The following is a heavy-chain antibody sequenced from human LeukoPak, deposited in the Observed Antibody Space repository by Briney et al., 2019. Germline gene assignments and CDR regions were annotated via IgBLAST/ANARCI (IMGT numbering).Heavy chain of an antibody. D-gene: IGHD2-8*01. CDR3: AKAKYEDAFDI. CDR1: GFTFSSYA. J-gene: IGHJ3*02. CDR2: ISYDGSNK. V-gene: IGHV3-30-3*01. Sequence: GGSLRLSCAASGFTFSSYAMHWVRQAPGKGLEWVAVISYDGSNKYYADSVKGRFTISRDNSKNTLYLQMNSLRAEDTAVYYCAKAKYEDAFDIWGQGTMVTVSS.